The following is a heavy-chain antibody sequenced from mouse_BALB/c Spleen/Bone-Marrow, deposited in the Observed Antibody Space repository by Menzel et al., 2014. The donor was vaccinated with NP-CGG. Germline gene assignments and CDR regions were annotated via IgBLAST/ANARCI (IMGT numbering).Heavy chain of an antibody. D-gene: IGHD2-10*02. V-gene: IGHV6-6*02. Sequence: EVQGVESGGGLVQPGGSMKLSCVASGFTFSNYWMNWVRQSPEKGLEWVAEIRLKSNNYATHYAESVKGRFTISRDDSKSSVYLQMNNLRAEDTGIYYCTRRGYGNDYWGQGTTPTVSS. CDR2: IRLKSNNYAT. CDR1: GFTFSNYW. CDR3: TRRGYGNDY. J-gene: IGHJ2*01.